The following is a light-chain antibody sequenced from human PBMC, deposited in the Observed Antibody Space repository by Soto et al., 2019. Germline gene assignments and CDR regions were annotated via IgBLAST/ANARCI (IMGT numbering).Light chain of an antibody. Sequence: QSVLTQPPSVSAAPRQKVTISCSGSSSNIGDNYVAWYQQLPGAAPKLLIYDNNKRPSGIPDRFSGSKSGTSATLGIAGLQTGDEADYYCQSYDNRLSAYVFGTGTKVTVL. CDR2: DNN. CDR3: QSYDNRLSAYV. CDR1: SSNIGDNY. J-gene: IGLJ1*01. V-gene: IGLV1-51*01.